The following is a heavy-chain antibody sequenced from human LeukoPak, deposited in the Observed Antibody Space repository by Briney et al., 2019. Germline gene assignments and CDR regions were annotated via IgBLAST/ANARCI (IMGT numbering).Heavy chain of an antibody. Sequence: PSETLSLTCTVSGGSISSSSYYWGWIRQPPGKGLEWIGSIYYSGSTYYNPSLKSRVTISVDTSKNQFSLKLSSVTAADTAVYYCARVTTVTTLDYWGQGTLVTVSS. CDR1: GGSISSSSYY. CDR3: ARVTTVTTLDY. D-gene: IGHD4-17*01. J-gene: IGHJ4*02. CDR2: IYYSGST. V-gene: IGHV4-39*01.